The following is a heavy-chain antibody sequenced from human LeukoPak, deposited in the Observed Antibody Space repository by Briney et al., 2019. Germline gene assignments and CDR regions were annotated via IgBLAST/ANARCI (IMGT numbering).Heavy chain of an antibody. V-gene: IGHV1-2*02. CDR2: INPSSGGT. CDR1: GCSFTASY. D-gene: IGHD1-26*01. J-gene: IGHJ4*02. Sequence: ASVKVSCQASGCSFTASYMHWVRQAPGQGLEWLGWINPSSGGTKYAPKFQGRVTLTRDTSINTAYMELTSLRSDDTAMYYCAKEFPSGATRDLDYWGQGTLVTVSS. CDR3: AKEFPSGATRDLDY.